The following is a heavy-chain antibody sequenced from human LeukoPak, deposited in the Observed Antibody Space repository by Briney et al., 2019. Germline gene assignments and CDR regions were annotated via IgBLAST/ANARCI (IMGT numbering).Heavy chain of an antibody. CDR3: ANANFDWLPRDY. Sequence: TGGFLRLSCAASGFTISTDAMSWVRQAPGRGLEWVSAISGSDGSTFYADSVKGRFTISRNNSKATLYLQMNSLRAEDTAVYYCANANFDWLPRDYWGQGTLVTVSS. J-gene: IGHJ4*02. CDR1: GFTISTDA. D-gene: IGHD3-9*01. V-gene: IGHV3-23*01. CDR2: ISGSDGST.